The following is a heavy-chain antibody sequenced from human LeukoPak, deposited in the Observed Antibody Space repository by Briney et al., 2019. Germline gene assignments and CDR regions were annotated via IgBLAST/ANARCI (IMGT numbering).Heavy chain of an antibody. CDR1: GFTFSSYS. CDR3: SRDPRSLDY. V-gene: IGHV3-21*05. J-gene: IGHJ4*02. CDR2: ISPNSADI. Sequence: GGSLRLSCAASGFTFSSYSMNWVRQAPGKGLEWLAYISPNSADISYADSVKGRFTISRDNAKNSLYLQMNSLRVEDTGIYYCSRDPRSLDYWGQGALVTVSS.